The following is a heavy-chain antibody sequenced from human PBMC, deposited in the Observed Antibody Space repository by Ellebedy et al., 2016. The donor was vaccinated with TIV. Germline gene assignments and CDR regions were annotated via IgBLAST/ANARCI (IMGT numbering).Heavy chain of an antibody. CDR3: VASLWLRTTSRDSLDM. D-gene: IGHD1-7*01. Sequence: SETLSLTXRVSGGAISDFYYTWIRQPAGKGLEWIGRIYIDGSTDYNPSLKSRLTMSLDRSASQISLSLGSVTAADTAVYFCVASLWLRTTSRDSLDMWGQGTMVTVSS. J-gene: IGHJ3*02. CDR1: GGAISDFY. CDR2: IYIDGST. V-gene: IGHV4-4*07.